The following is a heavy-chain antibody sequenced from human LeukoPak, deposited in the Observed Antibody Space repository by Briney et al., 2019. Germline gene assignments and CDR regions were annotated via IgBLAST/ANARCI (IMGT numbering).Heavy chain of an antibody. D-gene: IGHD2-15*01. CDR3: ARDTGDIVVVVAAEFDF. CDR2: IKQDGSEK. J-gene: IGHJ4*02. Sequence: GGSLRLSCAASGFTFSRYWISWVRQAPGKGREWVANIKQDGSEKYYVDSVMPRFTISRDNAKNSLYLQINSLKAEDTAVYYCARDTGDIVVVVAAEFDFWGQGTLVTVSS. CDR1: GFTFSRYW. V-gene: IGHV3-7*01.